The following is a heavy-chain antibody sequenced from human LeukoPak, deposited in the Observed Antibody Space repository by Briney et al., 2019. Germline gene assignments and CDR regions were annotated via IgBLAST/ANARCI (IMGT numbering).Heavy chain of an antibody. CDR2: INWNGGST. D-gene: IGHD2-15*01. CDR1: GFTFDDYD. Sequence: GGSLRLSCAASGFTFDDYDMSWVRQAPGKGLEWVSGINWNGGSTGYADSVKGRFTISRDNSKNTLYLQMNSLRAEDTAVYYCAKESVDIVVVVAAIPPLGYYYMDVWGKGTTVTVSS. CDR3: AKESVDIVVVVAAIPPLGYYYMDV. V-gene: IGHV3-20*04. J-gene: IGHJ6*03.